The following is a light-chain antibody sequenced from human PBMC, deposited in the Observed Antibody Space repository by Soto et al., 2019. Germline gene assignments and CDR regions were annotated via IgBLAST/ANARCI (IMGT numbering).Light chain of an antibody. CDR1: QTVLYSSNNQNY. V-gene: IGKV4-1*01. CDR3: QQYYSTPWT. J-gene: IGKJ1*01. CDR2: WAS. Sequence: DIVMTQSPDSLALSLGERATINCKSSQTVLYSSNNQNYLAWYQQKPGQPPKLLIYWASTRESGVPDRFSGSGSGTDFTLTISSLQAEDVAVYYCQQYYSTPWTFGQGTKVDI.